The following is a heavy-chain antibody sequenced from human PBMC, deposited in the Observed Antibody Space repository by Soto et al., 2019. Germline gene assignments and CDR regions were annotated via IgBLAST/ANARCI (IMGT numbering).Heavy chain of an antibody. CDR3: ARSLKVLVPAAMPVFSKYYYYGMDV. V-gene: IGHV4-31*11. CDR2: IYYSGST. D-gene: IGHD2-2*01. Sequence: SETLSLTCVVSGGSISSSNWWSWVRQHPGKGLEWIGYIYYSGSTYYNPSLKSRVTISVDTSKNQFSLKLSSVTAADTAVYYCARSLKVLVPAAMPVFSKYYYYGMDVWGQGTTVTVSS. CDR1: GGSISSSNW. J-gene: IGHJ6*02.